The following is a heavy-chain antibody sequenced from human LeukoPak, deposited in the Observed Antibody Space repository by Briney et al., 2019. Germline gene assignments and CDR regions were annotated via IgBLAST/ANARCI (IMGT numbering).Heavy chain of an antibody. CDR2: ISHSGNT. CDR1: GGSFSGYY. J-gene: IGHJ5*02. Sequence: SETLSLTCAVYGGSFSGYYCSWMRRPPGKGLEWIGEISHSGNTNYNPSLKSRVTISEGTSKNQFSLKLSSVTAADTAVYYCARGDYLGWFDPWGQGTLVTVSS. V-gene: IGHV4-34*01. D-gene: IGHD4-11*01. CDR3: ARGDYLGWFDP.